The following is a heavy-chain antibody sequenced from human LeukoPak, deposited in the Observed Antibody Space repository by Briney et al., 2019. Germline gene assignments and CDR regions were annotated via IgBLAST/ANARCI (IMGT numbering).Heavy chain of an antibody. CDR3: ASDLEVVVVPAAQAEDYYYYMDV. CDR2: IYTSGST. J-gene: IGHJ6*03. D-gene: IGHD2-2*01. CDR1: GGSITGYY. Sequence: PSETLSLTCTVSGGSITGYYWSWIRQPAGKGLEWIGRIYTSGSTNYNPSLKSRVTMSVDMSKNQFSLKLSSVTAADTAVYYCASDLEVVVVPAAQAEDYYYYMDVWGKGTTVTVSS. V-gene: IGHV4-4*07.